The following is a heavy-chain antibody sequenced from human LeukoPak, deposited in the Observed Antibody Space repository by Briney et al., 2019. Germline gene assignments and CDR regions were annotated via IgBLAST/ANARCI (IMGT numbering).Heavy chain of an antibody. D-gene: IGHD1-26*01. CDR3: AKAGWYSAKTYATYDDAYDI. Sequence: GGSLRPSCAASGFTFSNYAMGWVRQAPGKGLQWVSAISAGGGATYYAGSVKGRFTISRDNSKKMVFLQMNSLRADDTAVYFCAKAGWYSAKTYATYDDAYDIWGRGTMVAVS. V-gene: IGHV3-23*01. CDR1: GFTFSNYA. CDR2: ISAGGGAT. J-gene: IGHJ3*02.